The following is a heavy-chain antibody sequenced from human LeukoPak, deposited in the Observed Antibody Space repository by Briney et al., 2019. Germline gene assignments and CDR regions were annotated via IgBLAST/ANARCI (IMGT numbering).Heavy chain of an antibody. J-gene: IGHJ5*02. CDR3: ARLGWYDSSSWYFGRREKFPNWFDP. V-gene: IGHV4-30-2*03. CDR2: IYHSGST. D-gene: IGHD6-13*01. Sequence: PSQTLSLTCAVSGGSISSGGYSWSWIRQPPGKGLEWIGYIYHSGSTYYNPSLKSRVTISVDTSKNQFSLKLSSVTAADTAVYYCARLGWYDSSSWYFGRREKFPNWFDPWGQGTLVTVSS. CDR1: GGSISSGGYS.